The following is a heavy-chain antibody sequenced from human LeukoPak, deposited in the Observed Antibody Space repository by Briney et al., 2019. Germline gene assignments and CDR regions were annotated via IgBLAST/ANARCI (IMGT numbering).Heavy chain of an antibody. CDR3: AKDYHKLGIGSYFDY. Sequence: PGGSLRLSCAASGFTFSSYAMSWVRQAPGKGLEWVSAISGSGGSTYYADSVKGRFTISRDNSKNTLYLQMNSLRAEDTAVYYCAKDYHKLGIGSYFDYWGQGTLVTVSS. CDR2: ISGSGGST. J-gene: IGHJ4*02. V-gene: IGHV3-23*01. CDR1: GFTFSSYA. D-gene: IGHD7-27*01.